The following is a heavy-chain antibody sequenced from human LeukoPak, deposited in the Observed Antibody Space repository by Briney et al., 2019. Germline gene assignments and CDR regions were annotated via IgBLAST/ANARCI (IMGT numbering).Heavy chain of an antibody. Sequence: GGSLRLSCAASGFIFSAHALHWVRQAPGKGLEWVALISYNGNNKYYADSVKGRFTISRDNSKSTLFLQMDSLGINVTAVYYCARDSVATLMDYWGQGTLVTVSS. V-gene: IGHV3-30*04. J-gene: IGHJ4*02. CDR3: ARDSVATLMDY. CDR2: ISYNGNNK. D-gene: IGHD5-24*01. CDR1: GFIFSAHA.